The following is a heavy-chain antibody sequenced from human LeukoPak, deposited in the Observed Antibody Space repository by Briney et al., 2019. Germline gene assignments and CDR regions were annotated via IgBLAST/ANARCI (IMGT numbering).Heavy chain of an antibody. J-gene: IGHJ4*02. CDR3: ASDLIGTHFDY. CDR2: IYQSGNT. V-gene: IGHV4-30-2*01. Sequence: PSETLSLTCTVSGGSISSGGYYWSWIRQPPGKGLEWIGYIYQSGNTYYNPSLEGRVTISLDRSKNQFSLKLNSVTAADTAVYYCASDLIGTHFDYWGQGTLVTVSS. CDR1: GGSISSGGYY. D-gene: IGHD2/OR15-2a*01.